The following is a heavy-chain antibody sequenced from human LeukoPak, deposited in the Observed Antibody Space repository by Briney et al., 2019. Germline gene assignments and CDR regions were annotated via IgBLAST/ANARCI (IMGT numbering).Heavy chain of an antibody. V-gene: IGHV3-23*01. CDR1: GFSFSSFA. Sequence: GGSLRLSCAASGFSFSSFAMSWVRQAPGKGLEWVSSVSGGGDTYFADSVKGRFTISRDNFKNTLDLQLNSLRAEDTAVYYCAKRHDRHGPTGYFDYWGQGILVTASS. J-gene: IGHJ4*02. CDR2: VSGGGDT. CDR3: AKRHDRHGPTGYFDY. D-gene: IGHD7-27*01.